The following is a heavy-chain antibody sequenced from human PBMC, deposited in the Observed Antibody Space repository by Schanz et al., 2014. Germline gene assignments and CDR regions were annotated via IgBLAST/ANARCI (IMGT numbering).Heavy chain of an antibody. V-gene: IGHV4-39*01. CDR3: ARLMVPGWFDP. D-gene: IGHD3-10*01. J-gene: IGHJ5*02. CDR2: IDDTGST. Sequence: QLQLQESGPGLVIPSETLSLTCTVSGGSISSSTYYWGWIRQPPGKGPEWIGTIDDTGSTYYTPARRCPLPLSVDTPKTHLPVQLPSVTAADTAVYYCARLMVPGWFDPWGQGQLVTVSS. CDR1: GGSISSSTYY.